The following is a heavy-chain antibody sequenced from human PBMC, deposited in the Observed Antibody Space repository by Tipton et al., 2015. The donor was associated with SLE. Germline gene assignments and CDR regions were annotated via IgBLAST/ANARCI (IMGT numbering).Heavy chain of an antibody. V-gene: IGHV1-18*01. D-gene: IGHD3-9*01. CDR2: ISADNGDT. CDR3: ARDRSYDILTGYPWGDMDV. Sequence: QSGPEVKKPGSSVKVSCKASGGTFSSYAISWVRQAPGQGLEWMGWISADNGDTNFAQKFQGRVTMTTDTPTSTAYMEVRSLRSDDSAVYYCARDRSYDILTGYPWGDMDVWGQGTTVTVSS. J-gene: IGHJ6*02. CDR1: GGTFSSYA.